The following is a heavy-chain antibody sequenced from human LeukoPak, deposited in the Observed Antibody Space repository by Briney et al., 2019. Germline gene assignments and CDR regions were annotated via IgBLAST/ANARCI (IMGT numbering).Heavy chain of an antibody. CDR2: IRYDGSNK. CDR3: AKDPTLNYYYDSSGPWVH. D-gene: IGHD3-22*01. CDR1: GFTFSSYG. Sequence: GGSLRLSCAASGFTFSSYGMHWVRQAPGKGLEWVAFIRYDGSNKYYADSVKGRFTISGDNSKNTLYLQMNSLRAEDTAVYYCAKDPTLNYYYDSSGPWVHWGQGTLVTVSS. J-gene: IGHJ4*02. V-gene: IGHV3-30*02.